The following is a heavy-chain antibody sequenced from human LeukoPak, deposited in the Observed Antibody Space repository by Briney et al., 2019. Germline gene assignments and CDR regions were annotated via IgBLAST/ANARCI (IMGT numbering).Heavy chain of an antibody. Sequence: SETLSLTCAVYGGSFSGYYWSWIRQPPGEGLEWIGEINHSGSTNYNPSLKSRVTISVDTSKNQFSLKLSSVTAADTAVYYCATGSGRQWLEYWGQGTLVTVSS. V-gene: IGHV4-34*01. D-gene: IGHD6-19*01. CDR2: INHSGST. J-gene: IGHJ4*02. CDR1: GGSFSGYY. CDR3: ATGSGRQWLEY.